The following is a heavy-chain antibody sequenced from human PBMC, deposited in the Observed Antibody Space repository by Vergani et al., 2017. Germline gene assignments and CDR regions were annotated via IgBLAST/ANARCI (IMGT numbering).Heavy chain of an antibody. J-gene: IGHJ5*02. D-gene: IGHD6-6*01. CDR3: AKDLGTSSGGGWFDP. V-gene: IGHV3-9*02. Sequence: EVQLEASGGGLVLPGRSLRLSCVASGFTSAGYAMHWVRQAPGKGLEWVSGISWNSNSIGYADSVKGRFTISRDNAKNSLYLQMNRLRAEDTALYYCAKDLGTSSGGGWFDPWGQGTLVTVSS. CDR1: GFTSAGYA. CDR2: ISWNSNSI.